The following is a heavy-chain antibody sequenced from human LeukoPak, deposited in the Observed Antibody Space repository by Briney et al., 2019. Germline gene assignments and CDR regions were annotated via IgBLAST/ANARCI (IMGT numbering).Heavy chain of an antibody. CDR1: GYIFTNDW. V-gene: IGHV5-51*01. J-gene: IGHJ6*03. Sequence: GESLKIPRKGSGYIFTNDWIGWVRQIPGKGLEWMGIVYPGDSGTRYSPSFEGQVTISADKSINTGYLQWSSLKASDTAIYYCVRSPAVGYDRPGLYFYYMDVWGKGTPVTVSS. D-gene: IGHD2-2*01. CDR2: VYPGDSGT. CDR3: VRSPAVGYDRPGLYFYYMDV.